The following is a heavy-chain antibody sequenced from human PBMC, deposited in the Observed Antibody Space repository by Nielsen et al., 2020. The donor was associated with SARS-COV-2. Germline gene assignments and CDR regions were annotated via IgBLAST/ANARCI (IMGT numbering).Heavy chain of an antibody. CDR2: ISYDGSNK. D-gene: IGHD6-13*01. V-gene: IGHV3-30*04. Sequence: GESLKISCAASGFTFSSYAMHWVRQAPGKGLEWVAVISYDGSNKYYADSVKGRFTISRDNSKNTLYLQMNSLRAEDTAVYYCARGTQQLVRFYYYYGMDVWGQGTTVTVSS. CDR1: GFTFSSYA. CDR3: ARGTQQLVRFYYYYGMDV. J-gene: IGHJ6*02.